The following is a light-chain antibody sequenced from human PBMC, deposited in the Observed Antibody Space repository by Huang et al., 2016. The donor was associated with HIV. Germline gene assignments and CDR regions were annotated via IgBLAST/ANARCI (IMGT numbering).Light chain of an antibody. CDR2: GAS. CDR3: QQYNNWPYT. Sequence: EIVMTQSPATLSVSPGERATLSCRASQSVSSNLAWHQQKPGQAPRLLIYGASTRATGIPARFSVSGSGTEFTLTITSLQSEDFAVYYCQQYNNWPYTFGQGTKLEIK. J-gene: IGKJ2*01. CDR1: QSVSSN. V-gene: IGKV3-15*01.